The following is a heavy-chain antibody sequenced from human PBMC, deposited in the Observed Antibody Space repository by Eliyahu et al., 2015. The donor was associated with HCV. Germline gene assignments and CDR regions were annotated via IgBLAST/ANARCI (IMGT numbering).Heavy chain of an antibody. J-gene: IGHJ3*02. V-gene: IGHV3-23*01. CDR3: AKDLWGRRIMMGVI. CDR2: ISGSGGST. CDR1: GFPFSSYA. Sequence: EVQLLESGGGLVQPGGSLRPSGAASGFPFSSYAMSWVRQAPGKGLEWVSAISGSGGSTYYADSVKGRFTISRDNSKNTLYLQMNSLRAEDTAVYYCAKDLWGRRIMMGVIWGQGTMVTVSS. D-gene: IGHD3-16*01.